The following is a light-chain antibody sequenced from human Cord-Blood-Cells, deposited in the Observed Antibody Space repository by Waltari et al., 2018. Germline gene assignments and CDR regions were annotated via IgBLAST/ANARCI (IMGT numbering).Light chain of an antibody. Sequence: QSALTQPPSASGSPGQSVTISCTGTSSDVGGYNYVSWYQQHPGKAPKLMIYEVSKRPSGVPDRFSGSKSGSTASLTVSGLQAEDEAAYYCSSYAGSNNLVFGGGTKLTVL. CDR3: SSYAGSNNLV. CDR2: EVS. V-gene: IGLV2-8*01. J-gene: IGLJ2*01. CDR1: SSDVGGYNY.